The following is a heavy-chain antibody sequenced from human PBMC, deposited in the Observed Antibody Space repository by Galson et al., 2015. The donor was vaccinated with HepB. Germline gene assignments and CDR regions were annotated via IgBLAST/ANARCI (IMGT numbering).Heavy chain of an antibody. J-gene: IGHJ2*01. CDR1: GFTFSSYG. CDR2: IWYDGSNK. CDR3: ARDRVLRSLGYWYFDL. D-gene: IGHD4-17*01. Sequence: SLRLSCAASGFTFSSYGMHWVRQAPGKGLEWVAVIWYDGSNKYYADSVKGRFTISRDNFKKMVYLQMNSLRAEDTAVYYCARDRVLRSLGYWYFDLWDRGTLVTVSS. V-gene: IGHV3-33*08.